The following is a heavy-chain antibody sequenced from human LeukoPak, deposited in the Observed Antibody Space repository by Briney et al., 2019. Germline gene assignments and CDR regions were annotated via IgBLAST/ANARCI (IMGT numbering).Heavy chain of an antibody. CDR2: IYYSWST. CDR3: ARDRLELRPHYYYYMDV. V-gene: IGHV4-59*01. D-gene: IGHD1-7*01. J-gene: IGHJ6*03. CDR1: GGSMSIYY. Sequence: ADPLSLTCTVSGGSMSIYYWRCIRRPRGGGLEWIGYIYYSWSTNYILSLKSRVTISVDTSKNQFSLKLSSVTAADTAVYYCARDRLELRPHYYYYMDVWGKGTTVTLSS.